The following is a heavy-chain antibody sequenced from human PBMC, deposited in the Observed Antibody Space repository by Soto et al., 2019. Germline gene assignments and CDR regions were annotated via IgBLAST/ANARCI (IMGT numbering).Heavy chain of an antibody. J-gene: IGHJ4*02. CDR1: GFTFSDHY. V-gene: IGHV3-72*01. CDR3: VRAGNGFQLDY. D-gene: IGHD3-3*01. CDR2: VRNKANSYTV. Sequence: EVQLVESGGGLVQPGGSLRLSCAASGFTFSDHYMDWVRQASGKGLEGVGRVRNKANSYTVEYAASVKGRLTVSRDDSKSSVYLEINILKIEDTALYYCVRAGNGFQLDYWGQGTLVTVSS.